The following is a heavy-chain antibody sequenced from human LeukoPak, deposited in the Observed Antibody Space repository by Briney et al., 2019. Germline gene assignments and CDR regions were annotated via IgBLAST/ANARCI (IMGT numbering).Heavy chain of an antibody. CDR3: ASRNYYDSSGYYYYYFDY. CDR2: ISGSGTST. J-gene: IGHJ4*02. V-gene: IGHV3-23*01. CDR1: GFTFSNYA. Sequence: GGSLRLSCAASGFTFSNYAMSWVRQAPGKGLEWVSGISGSGTSTYYADSVKGRFTISSDNSKNTLYLQMNSLRAEDTAVYYCASRNYYDSSGYYYYYFDYWGQGILVTVSS. D-gene: IGHD3-22*01.